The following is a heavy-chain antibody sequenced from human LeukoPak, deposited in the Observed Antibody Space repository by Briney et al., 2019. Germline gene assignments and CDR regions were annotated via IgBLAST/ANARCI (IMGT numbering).Heavy chain of an antibody. V-gene: IGHV3-48*01. J-gene: IGHJ4*02. CDR2: ISASGGNI. CDR3: VRVKGTYFDY. D-gene: IGHD1-1*01. CDR1: GFPLSSYS. Sequence: GGSLGLSCEASGFPLSSYSINWVRQAPGKGLEWVSYISASGGNIYYLDSVKGRFTVSRDNARKSLFLQMNNARVEDTAFYYCVRVKGTYFDYWGQGALVTVSS.